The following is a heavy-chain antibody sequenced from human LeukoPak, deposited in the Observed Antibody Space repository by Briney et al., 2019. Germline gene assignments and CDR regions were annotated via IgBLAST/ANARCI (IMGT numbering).Heavy chain of an antibody. CDR2: INHSGST. CDR1: GGSFSDYY. D-gene: IGHD6-19*01. CDR3: ASGAVAGTGGY. V-gene: IGHV4-34*01. J-gene: IGHJ4*02. Sequence: SETLSLTCAVYGGSFSDYYWSLIRQPPGKGLEWIGEINHSGSTNYNPSLKSRVTISVDTSKNQFSLKLSSVTAADTAVYYCASGAVAGTGGYWGQGTLVTVSS.